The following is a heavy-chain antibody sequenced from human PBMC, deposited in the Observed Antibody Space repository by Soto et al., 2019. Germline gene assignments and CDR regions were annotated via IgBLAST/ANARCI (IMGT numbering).Heavy chain of an antibody. CDR1: GNIFTSNG. D-gene: IGHD3-22*01. V-gene: IGHV1-18*01. Sequence: GASVKVSCKVSGNIFTSNGLTWVRQAPGQGLEWMGWISVYTGNTVYAQKFKGRVTITTEIPPGTAHMDLTSLRSDDTAVYYCATQTSNYESSGTLTPLNHKFGMDVWGQGTSVTVSS. CDR3: ATQTSNYESSGTLTPLNHKFGMDV. J-gene: IGHJ6*02. CDR2: ISVYTGNT.